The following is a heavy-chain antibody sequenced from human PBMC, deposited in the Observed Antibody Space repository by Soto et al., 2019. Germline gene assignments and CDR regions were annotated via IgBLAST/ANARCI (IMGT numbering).Heavy chain of an antibody. CDR3: AHGAVAERWFAP. Sequence: QITLKESGPTLVKPTQTLTLTCTFSGFSLSNSGVGVGWIRQPPGKALEWVAFIYWNDDKIYSPSLESRLAITKDTAKNQVVLTMTNMDPVDTATYYCAHGAVAERWFAPWGQGTLVTVSS. CDR2: IYWNDDK. CDR1: GFSLSNSGVG. V-gene: IGHV2-5*01. J-gene: IGHJ5*02. D-gene: IGHD6-19*01.